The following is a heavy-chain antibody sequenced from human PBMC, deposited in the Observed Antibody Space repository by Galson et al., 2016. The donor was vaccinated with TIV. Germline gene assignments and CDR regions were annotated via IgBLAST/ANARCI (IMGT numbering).Heavy chain of an antibody. J-gene: IGHJ4*02. D-gene: IGHD1-1*01. Sequence: SLRLSCAASGFSFGNFGIHWVRQAPGKGLEWVAVIWFDGSNDYFADSVKGRFTISRDDSKNTVYLQMNSLRAEDTAVYYCGRGNPPSTDTDYWGQGTQVTVSS. CDR2: IWFDGSND. CDR1: GFSFGNFG. CDR3: GRGNPPSTDTDY. V-gene: IGHV3-33*01.